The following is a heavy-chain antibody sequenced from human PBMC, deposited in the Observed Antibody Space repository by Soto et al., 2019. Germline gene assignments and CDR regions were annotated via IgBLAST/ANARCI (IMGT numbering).Heavy chain of an antibody. CDR1: GLTFNGDV. Sequence: QVHLLESGGGVVQPGGSLRLSCVDSGLTFNGDVLHWVRQAPGKGPEWLARVSDEGSGQFYADSVKGRFAISRDRSKNMLYLEMSSLRIEDTSVYFCVRQVYFHHSGGFYGAFDIWGQGTLVIVSS. CDR3: VRQVYFHHSGGFYGAFDI. J-gene: IGHJ3*02. D-gene: IGHD5-12*01. CDR2: VSDEGSGQ. V-gene: IGHV3-30*09.